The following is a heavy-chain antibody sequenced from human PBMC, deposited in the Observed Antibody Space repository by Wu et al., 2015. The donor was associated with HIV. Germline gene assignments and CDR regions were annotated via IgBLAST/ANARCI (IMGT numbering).Heavy chain of an antibody. Sequence: QVQLVQSGAEVKKPGASVKVSCKASGYTFTGYYMHWVRQAPGQGLEWMGWINPNSGGTNYAQKFQGRVTMTRDTSISTAYMELSRLRSDDTAVYYCARDPNAFNHPTGGFDYWGQGTLVTVSS. J-gene: IGHJ4*02. CDR2: INPNSGGT. CDR3: ARDPNAFNHPTGGFDY. V-gene: IGHV1-2*02. D-gene: IGHD7-27*01. CDR1: GYTFTGYY.